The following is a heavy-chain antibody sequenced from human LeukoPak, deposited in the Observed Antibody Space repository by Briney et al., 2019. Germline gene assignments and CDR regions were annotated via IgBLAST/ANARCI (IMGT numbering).Heavy chain of an antibody. V-gene: IGHV1-69*06. CDR1: GRTFISYA. CDR3: ARGYGDHPDY. J-gene: IGHJ4*02. D-gene: IGHD4-17*01. Sequence: ASVTVSFKASGRTFISYAISWVRQAPGQGLEWMGRIIPIFGTANYAQKFQGRVTITADKSTSTAYMELSSLRSEDTAVYYCARGYGDHPDYWGQGTLVTVSS. CDR2: IIPIFGTA.